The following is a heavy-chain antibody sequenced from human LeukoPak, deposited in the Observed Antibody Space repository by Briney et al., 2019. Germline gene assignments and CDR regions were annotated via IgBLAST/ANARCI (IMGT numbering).Heavy chain of an antibody. CDR2: INPDGTGT. Sequence: GSLRLSCAASGFTFNTYWVHWVRQAAGKGLLWVSRINPDGTGTSHADFVKGRFSISRDNAENTVSLQMNSLRAEDTAVYYCVTLTMAVSEHAFDLWGQGTVVTVSP. D-gene: IGHD4/OR15-4a*01. CDR1: GFTFNTYW. V-gene: IGHV3-74*01. J-gene: IGHJ3*01. CDR3: VTLTMAVSEHAFDL.